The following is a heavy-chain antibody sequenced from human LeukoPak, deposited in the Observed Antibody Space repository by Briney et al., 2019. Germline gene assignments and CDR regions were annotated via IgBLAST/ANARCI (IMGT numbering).Heavy chain of an antibody. J-gene: IGHJ4*02. CDR3: AKVGSSTWYMYYFDY. Sequence: GGSLRLSCAASGFAFNIYAMTWVRQAPGKGLEWVSTISGDSATPYFADSVKGRFTISRDNSKNTLYPQMNSLRVEDTAVYYCAKVGSSTWYMYYFDYWGQGALVTVSS. CDR1: GFAFNIYA. D-gene: IGHD6-13*01. CDR2: ISGDSATP. V-gene: IGHV3-23*01.